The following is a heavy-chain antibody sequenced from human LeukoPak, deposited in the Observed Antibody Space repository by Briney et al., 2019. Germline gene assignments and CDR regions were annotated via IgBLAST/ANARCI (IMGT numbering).Heavy chain of an antibody. CDR2: ISGGGDDT. CDR1: GFTFSSYG. Sequence: GGSLRLSCAASGFTFSSYGMNWVRQAPGKGLEWVSGISGGGDDTYYADSMKGRFTISRDNSKNTLYLQMNSLRAEDTAVYYCAKVLTIGVADADHWGQGTLVTVSS. V-gene: IGHV3-23*01. D-gene: IGHD6-19*01. J-gene: IGHJ5*02. CDR3: AKVLTIGVADADH.